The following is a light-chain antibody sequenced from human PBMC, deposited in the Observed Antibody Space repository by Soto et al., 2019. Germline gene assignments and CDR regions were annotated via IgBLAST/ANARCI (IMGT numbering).Light chain of an antibody. V-gene: IGKV1-6*01. Sequence: AIQMTQSPSSLSASVGDRVTITCRASQGIRHYLGWYQQKPGKAPKLLIYAASSLQSGVPSRFSGSGSGTDFTLTISSLQSEDFATYYCLQDYNYPLTFDGGTKVEIK. J-gene: IGKJ4*01. CDR2: AAS. CDR1: QGIRHY. CDR3: LQDYNYPLT.